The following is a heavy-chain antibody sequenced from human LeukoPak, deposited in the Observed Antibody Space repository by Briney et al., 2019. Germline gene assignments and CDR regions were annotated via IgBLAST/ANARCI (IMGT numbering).Heavy chain of an antibody. V-gene: IGHV3-53*01. Sequence: GGSLRLSCAASGFTFSGYWMNWVRQAPGKGLEWISVIYTGGSTYYADSVKGRFTISRDNSKNTLYLQMNSLRAEDTAVYYCAREYSDSETYLYGMDVWGQGTTVTVSS. CDR3: AREYSDSETYLYGMDV. D-gene: IGHD3-10*01. J-gene: IGHJ6*02. CDR2: IYTGGST. CDR1: GFTFSGYW.